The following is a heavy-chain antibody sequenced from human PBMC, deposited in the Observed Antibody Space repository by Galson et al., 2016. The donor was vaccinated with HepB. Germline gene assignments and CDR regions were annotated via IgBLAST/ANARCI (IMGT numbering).Heavy chain of an antibody. Sequence: SLRLSCAVSGLIISTNYMSWVRQAPGSGLEWVSVIYGGGSTFYADSVKGRFTISSDNSKNTLNLQMSSLRAEDTAVYYCAKVATPNRNYENWFDSWGQGTLVTVSS. J-gene: IGHJ5*01. CDR2: IYGGGST. CDR3: AKVATPNRNYENWFDS. D-gene: IGHD4-11*01. CDR1: GLIISTNY. V-gene: IGHV3-53*01.